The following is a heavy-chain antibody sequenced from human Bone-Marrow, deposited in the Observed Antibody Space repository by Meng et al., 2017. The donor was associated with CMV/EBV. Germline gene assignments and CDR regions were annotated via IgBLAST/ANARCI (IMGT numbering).Heavy chain of an antibody. CDR2: ISSSSSYI. V-gene: IGHV3-21*04. J-gene: IGHJ4*02. CDR3: TKGVYGGTCYFDF. Sequence: GGSLRLSCAASGFTFSNAWMSWVRQAPGKGLEWVSSISSSSSYIYYADSVKGRFTISRDNAKNSVYLQMNSLRPEDTALYYCTKGVYGGTCYFDFWGQGTLVTVSS. CDR1: GFTFSNAW. D-gene: IGHD3-16*01.